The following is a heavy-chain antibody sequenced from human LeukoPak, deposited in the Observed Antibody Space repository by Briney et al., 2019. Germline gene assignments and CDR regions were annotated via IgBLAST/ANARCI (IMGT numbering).Heavy chain of an antibody. CDR1: GGSISGYY. CDR2: IYSSGTT. J-gene: IGHJ6*03. Sequence: SETLSLTCTVSGGSISGYYWIWIRQPPGKGLEWIGYIYSSGTTKYNPSLRSRVTISVDASKMQFSLNLSSVTAADTAPYFCARRAPYFKYSMDVWGKGTTVTVSS. CDR3: ARRAPYFKYSMDV. V-gene: IGHV4-59*01.